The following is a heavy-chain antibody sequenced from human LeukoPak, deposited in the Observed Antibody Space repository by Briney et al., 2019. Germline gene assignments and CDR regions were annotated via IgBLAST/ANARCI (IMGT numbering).Heavy chain of an antibody. J-gene: IGHJ4*02. D-gene: IGHD2-15*01. Sequence: PSQTLSLTCTVSGGSISSGSYYWNWIRQPAGKGLEWIGRIYNSGSTNYNPSLKSRVTISVDTSKNQFSLKLSSVTAADTAMYYCASHYLVAARPYFDYWGQGTLVTVSS. CDR3: ASHYLVAARPYFDY. V-gene: IGHV4-61*02. CDR2: IYNSGST. CDR1: GGSISSGSYY.